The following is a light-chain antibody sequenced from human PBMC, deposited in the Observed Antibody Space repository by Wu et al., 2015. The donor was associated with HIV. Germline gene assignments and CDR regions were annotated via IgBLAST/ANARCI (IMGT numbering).Light chain of an antibody. CDR2: DAS. V-gene: IGKV3-15*01. Sequence: EIVMTQSPVTLSTSPGSTASLSCRASQSIHSNLAWYQQKSGQPPRLLIHDASTRAKDVPARFVGSGSGTEFSLTITTLQPEDFATYYCQQFGTWPYSFGGGT. CDR1: QSIHSN. J-gene: IGKJ4*01. CDR3: QQFGTWPYS.